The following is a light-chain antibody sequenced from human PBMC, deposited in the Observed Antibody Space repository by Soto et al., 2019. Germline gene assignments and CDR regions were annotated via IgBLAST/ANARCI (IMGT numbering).Light chain of an antibody. Sequence: EMVLTQSPGILSLSTGESASLXXGSSQSISSSFLAWYQQKPGQAPRXXIYGASSRATGIPDRFSGTGSETDFTLTISRLEPEDFAVYYCQQYDNSPITFGQGTRLEI. CDR2: GAS. J-gene: IGKJ5*01. CDR3: QQYDNSPIT. CDR1: QSISSSF. V-gene: IGKV3-20*01.